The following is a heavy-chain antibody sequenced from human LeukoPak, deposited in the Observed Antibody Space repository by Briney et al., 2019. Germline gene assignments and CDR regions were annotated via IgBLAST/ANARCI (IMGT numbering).Heavy chain of an antibody. Sequence: GASVKVSFKASGYIFTDYGISWVRQAPGRGLEGMGWISAYNGNTNYAQKLQGRIIMTTDTHTSTAYMEVRSLRSDDTAVYYCARETGSYKGNYFDYWGQGALVTVSS. CDR3: ARETGSYKGNYFDY. CDR1: GYIFTDYG. D-gene: IGHD3-9*01. CDR2: ISAYNGNT. V-gene: IGHV1-18*04. J-gene: IGHJ4*02.